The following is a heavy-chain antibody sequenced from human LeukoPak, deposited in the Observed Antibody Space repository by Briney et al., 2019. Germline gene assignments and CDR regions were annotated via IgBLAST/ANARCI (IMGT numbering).Heavy chain of an antibody. D-gene: IGHD5-24*01. V-gene: IGHV3-53*01. CDR1: GLSVTNNY. J-gene: IGHJ4*02. Sequence: GGSLRLSCAVSGLSVTNNYMSWVRQAPGKGLEWVSVFYVGGATYYADSVKGRFTISRDNSENTLYLQMRSLRAEDTAVYYCARGDGYNFFDYWGQGTLVTVSS. CDR3: ARGDGYNFFDY. CDR2: FYVGGAT.